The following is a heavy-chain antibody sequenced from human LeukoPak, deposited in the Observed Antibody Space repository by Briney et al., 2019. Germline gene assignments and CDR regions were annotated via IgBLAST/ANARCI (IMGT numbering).Heavy chain of an antibody. J-gene: IGHJ4*02. CDR3: ARAGRPDS. CDR1: GFTFSSSW. V-gene: IGHV3-7*01. CDR2: IKEDGREK. Sequence: GGSLRLSCATSGFTFSSSWMSWVRQAPGKGRECVANIKEDGREKYYVDSVQGRFTISRDNAKNSLYLQMSSLRAEDTAVYYCARAGRPDSWGQGTLVTVSS.